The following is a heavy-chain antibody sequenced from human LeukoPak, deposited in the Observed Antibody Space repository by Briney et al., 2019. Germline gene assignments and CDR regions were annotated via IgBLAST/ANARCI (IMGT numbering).Heavy chain of an antibody. CDR2: INPSGGST. CDR3: ARGITMVRGARDTHDY. Sequence: WVSVKVSCKASGYTFTSYYMHWVRQAPGQGLEWMGIINPSGGSTSYAQKFQGRVTMTRDTSTSTVYMELSSLRSEDTAVYYCARGITMVRGARDTHDYWGQGTLVTVSS. J-gene: IGHJ4*02. V-gene: IGHV1-46*01. D-gene: IGHD3-10*01. CDR1: GYTFTSYY.